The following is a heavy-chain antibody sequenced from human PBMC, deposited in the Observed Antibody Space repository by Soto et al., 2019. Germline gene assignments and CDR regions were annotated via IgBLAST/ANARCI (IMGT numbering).Heavy chain of an antibody. D-gene: IGHD2-2*01. CDR3: AKRKNCPRTTCSDY. V-gene: IGHV3-30*18. CDR2: ISYDGNSK. J-gene: IGHJ4*02. Sequence: PGGSLRLSCAASGFSFSSYDMHWVRQAPGKGLEWVAVISYDGNSKYYADSVKGRFTISRDNSKNTLYLQMNSLRAEDTAVYYCAKRKNCPRTTCSDYWCQGTLVTVSS. CDR1: GFSFSSYD.